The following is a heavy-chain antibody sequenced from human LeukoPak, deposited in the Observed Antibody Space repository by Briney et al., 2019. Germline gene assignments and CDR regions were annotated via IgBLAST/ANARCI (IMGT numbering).Heavy chain of an antibody. CDR2: IFHSGST. J-gene: IGHJ5*01. CDR1: GDSITSGNFY. D-gene: IGHD2-21*01. V-gene: IGHV4-39*07. CDR3: ARQIAVVEPTDPNWFDS. Sequence: PSETLSLTCSVSGDSITSGNFYWAWIRQPPGKGLEWVGSIFHSGSTYYSPSLESRLTMSLDTSTGHFSLRLTSVTAADTTIYYCARQIAVVEPTDPNWFDSWGQGTLVTVSS.